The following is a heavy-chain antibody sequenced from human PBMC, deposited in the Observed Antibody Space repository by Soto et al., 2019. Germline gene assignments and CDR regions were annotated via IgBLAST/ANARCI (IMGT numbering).Heavy chain of an antibody. J-gene: IGHJ6*02. D-gene: IGHD6-13*01. V-gene: IGHV3-74*01. Sequence: EVQLVESGGGLVQPGGSLRLSCAASGFTFSSYWMHWVRQAPGKGLVWVSRINSDGSSTSYADSVKGRFTISRDNAKNTLYLQMNSLSAEDTAVYYCARAPAAGTYYYYYGMDVWGQGTTVTVSS. CDR3: ARAPAAGTYYYYYGMDV. CDR2: INSDGSST. CDR1: GFTFSSYW.